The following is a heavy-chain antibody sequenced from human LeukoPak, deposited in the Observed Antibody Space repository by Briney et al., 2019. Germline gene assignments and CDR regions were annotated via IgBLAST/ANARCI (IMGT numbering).Heavy chain of an antibody. Sequence: GGSLRLSCATSGFNFIDAWMTWVRQAPGKGLEWVSAISGSGSSTYYADSVKGRFTISRDNSKNTLFLQMNTLRAEDTAVYYCARDLKKWELQTGAHGYWGQGTLVTVSS. V-gene: IGHV3-23*01. CDR3: ARDLKKWELQTGAHGY. D-gene: IGHD1-26*01. CDR1: GFNFIDAW. J-gene: IGHJ4*02. CDR2: ISGSGSST.